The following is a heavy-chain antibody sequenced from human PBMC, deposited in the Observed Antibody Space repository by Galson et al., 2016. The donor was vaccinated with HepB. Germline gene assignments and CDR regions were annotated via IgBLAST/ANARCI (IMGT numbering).Heavy chain of an antibody. J-gene: IGHJ4*02. CDR3: VRGLGRAWPPY. V-gene: IGHV5-10-1*01. CDR1: GYSYPNYW. Sequence: QSGAEVKQPGESLTISCQGSGYSYPNYWINWVRQKPGKGLEWMGRIDPSDPYTNYNPSFRGHITISSDKSISTAYLQWSSRKAADTAIYYCVRGLGRAWPPYWGQGTLVIVSS. D-gene: IGHD3-16*01. CDR2: IDPSDPYT.